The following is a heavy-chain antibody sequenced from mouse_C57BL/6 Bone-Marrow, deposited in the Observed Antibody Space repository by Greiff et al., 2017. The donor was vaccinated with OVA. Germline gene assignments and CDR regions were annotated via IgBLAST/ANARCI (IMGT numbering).Heavy chain of an antibody. V-gene: IGHV1-54*01. CDR1: GYAFTHYL. CDR2: INPGSGGT. J-gene: IGHJ3*01. CDR3: ARSLITTPAGYAN. Sequence: QVQLQQSGAELVRPGTSVKVSCKASGYAFTHYLLEWVQQRPGQGLEWIGVINPGSGGTNYNEKFKSKATLPADKSSSTAYMQLSSLTSKDSAVYFCARSLITTPAGYANGGQGTLVTGSA. D-gene: IGHD1-1*01.